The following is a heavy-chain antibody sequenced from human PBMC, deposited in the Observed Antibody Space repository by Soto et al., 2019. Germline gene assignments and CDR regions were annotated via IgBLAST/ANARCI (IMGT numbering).Heavy chain of an antibody. CDR2: ISYSGST. V-gene: IGHV4-31*03. CDR3: ARVGGVAARTFDY. Sequence: SETLSLTCTVSGGSISSGGYYWSWIRQHPGKGLEWIGYISYSGSTYYNPSLKSRVTISVDTSKNQFSLNLRSVSPADTAVYYCARVGGVAARTFDYWAREPWSPSPQ. CDR1: GGSISSGGYY. D-gene: IGHD6-6*01. J-gene: IGHJ4*02.